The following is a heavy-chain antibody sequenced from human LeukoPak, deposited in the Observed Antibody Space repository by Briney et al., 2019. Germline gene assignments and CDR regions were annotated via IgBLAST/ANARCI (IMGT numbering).Heavy chain of an antibody. CDR1: GFTFSNYA. Sequence: GGSLRLSCAASGFTFSNYAMSWVRQAPGKGLEWVSGVSGGGGNTYYADSVKGRFTISRDNSKNTLYLQMNSLRAEDTAVYYCAKGSYYDSSGSFYFDYWGQGTLVTVSS. D-gene: IGHD3-22*01. V-gene: IGHV3-23*01. J-gene: IGHJ4*02. CDR2: VSGGGGNT. CDR3: AKGSYYDSSGSFYFDY.